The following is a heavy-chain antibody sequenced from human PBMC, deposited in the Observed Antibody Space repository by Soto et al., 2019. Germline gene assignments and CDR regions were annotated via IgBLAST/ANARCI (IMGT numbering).Heavy chain of an antibody. V-gene: IGHV4-39*01. CDR3: ARQPVGYYDILTGSAFDI. Sequence: QLQLQESGPGLVKPSETLSLTCTVSGGSISSSSYYWGWIRQPPGKGLEWIGSIYYSGSTYYNPSLKSRVTISVDTSKNQFSLKLSSVTAADTAVYYCARQPVGYYDILTGSAFDIWGQGTMVTVSS. J-gene: IGHJ3*02. D-gene: IGHD3-9*01. CDR2: IYYSGST. CDR1: GGSISSSSYY.